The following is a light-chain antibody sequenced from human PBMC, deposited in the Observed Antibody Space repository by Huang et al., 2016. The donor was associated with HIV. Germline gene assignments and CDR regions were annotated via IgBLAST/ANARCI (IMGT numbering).Light chain of an antibody. V-gene: IGKV3-15*01. CDR3: QQHNTWPRT. CDR2: AAS. CDR1: QSVGTN. Sequence: EIVMTQSPATLSVSPGQRATLSCRTSQSVGTNLAWYQQRRGQPPRLLIYAASTRATGIPARFSGSGSGTELTLTVSSLQSEDFAVYYCQQHNTWPRTFGQGTRV. J-gene: IGKJ1*01.